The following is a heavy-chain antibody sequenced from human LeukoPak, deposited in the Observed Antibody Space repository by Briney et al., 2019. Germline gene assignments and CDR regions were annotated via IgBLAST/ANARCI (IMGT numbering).Heavy chain of an antibody. J-gene: IGHJ4*02. V-gene: IGHV4-61*01. Sequence: SETLSLTCTVSGGSISSSSYYWSWIRQPPGKGLEWIGYIYYSGSTNYNPSLKSRVTISVDTSKNQFSLKLSSVTAADTAVYYCARVTQDSSSWYYYFDYWGQGTLVTVSS. CDR1: GGSISSSSYY. D-gene: IGHD6-13*01. CDR3: ARVTQDSSSWYYYFDY. CDR2: IYYSGST.